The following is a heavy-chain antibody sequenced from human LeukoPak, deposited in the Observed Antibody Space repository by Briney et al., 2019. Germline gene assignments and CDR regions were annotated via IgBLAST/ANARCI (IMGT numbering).Heavy chain of an antibody. CDR1: GYSFIDYY. D-gene: IGHD3-10*01. CDR3: ARDIGDYYGSGSYWLL. V-gene: IGHV1-2*02. CDR2: VNPHSRGT. Sequence: ASAKVSCKASGYSFIDYYIHWVRQAPGHGLEWMGWVNPHSRGTKFAQKFQGRVTMTRDTSINTAYMEVSSLRSDDTAVSYCARDIGDYYGSGSYWLLWGQGTLVTVAS. J-gene: IGHJ4*02.